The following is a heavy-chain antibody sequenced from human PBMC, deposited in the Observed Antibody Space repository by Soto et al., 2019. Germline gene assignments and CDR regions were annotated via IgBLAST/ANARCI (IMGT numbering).Heavy chain of an antibody. CDR1: GFTFSSYA. J-gene: IGHJ6*02. CDR3: AKIRDYGDYSSGMDV. V-gene: IGHV3-23*01. Sequence: PGGSLRLSCAASGFTFSSYAMSWVRQAPGKGLEWVSGISGSGGSTYYADSVKGRFTISRDNSKNTLYLQMNSLRAEDTAVYYCAKIRDYGDYSSGMDVWGQGTTVTVSS. CDR2: ISGSGGST. D-gene: IGHD4-17*01.